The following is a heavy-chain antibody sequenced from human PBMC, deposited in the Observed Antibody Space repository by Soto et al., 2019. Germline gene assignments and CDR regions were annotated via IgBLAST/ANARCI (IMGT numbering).Heavy chain of an antibody. CDR2: TFYRSRWYS. V-gene: IGHV6-1*01. D-gene: IGHD3-9*01. Sequence: SQTLSLTCAISGDSVSSNSAAWNWIRQSPSRGLEWLGRTFYRSRWYSDYADSVKSRITINSDTAKNQFSLQLNSLTPEHTAVYYCAIAGSTIFRLNPHFDYWGQGTLVTVSS. CDR1: GDSVSSNSAA. CDR3: AIAGSTIFRLNPHFDY. J-gene: IGHJ4*02.